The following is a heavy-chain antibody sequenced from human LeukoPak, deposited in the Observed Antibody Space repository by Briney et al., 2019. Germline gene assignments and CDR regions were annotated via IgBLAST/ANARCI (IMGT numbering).Heavy chain of an antibody. J-gene: IGHJ4*02. CDR1: GFTFSNYA. Sequence: GGSLRLSCAASGFTFSNYAMTWVRQAPGKGLEWVSGISDSGGSTYYADSVKGRFTISRDNSKNTLYLQMNSLRAEDTAVYYCAKHIRSSGWYDRADYWGQGTLVTVSS. V-gene: IGHV3-23*01. D-gene: IGHD6-19*01. CDR2: ISDSGGST. CDR3: AKHIRSSGWYDRADY.